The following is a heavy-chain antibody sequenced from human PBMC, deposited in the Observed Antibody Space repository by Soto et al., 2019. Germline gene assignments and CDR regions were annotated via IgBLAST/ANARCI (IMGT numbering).Heavy chain of an antibody. D-gene: IGHD6-13*01. CDR2: IWYDGSNK. CDR3: ARAPVRAAADTSYYYGMDV. CDR1: GFAFSSYG. V-gene: IGHV3-33*01. J-gene: IGHJ6*02. Sequence: GGSLRLSCAASGFAFSSYGMHWVRQAPGKGLEWVAVIWYDGSNKYYADSVKGRFTISRDNSKNTLYLQMNSLRAEDTAVYYCARAPVRAAADTSYYYGMDVWGQGTTVTVSS.